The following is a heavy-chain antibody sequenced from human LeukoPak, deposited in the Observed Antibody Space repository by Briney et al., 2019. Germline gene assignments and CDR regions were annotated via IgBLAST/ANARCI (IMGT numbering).Heavy chain of an antibody. CDR3: ARDLEHCRNIICSNSAY. D-gene: IGHD2-2*01. CDR1: GYTFTSYD. V-gene: IGHV1-18*01. Sequence: ASVKVSCKASGYTFTSYDINWVRQATGQGLEWVGWISTYNGNTFYAQKFEGRVSMTTDTSTNTVYMDLRSLRSDDTAVYYCARDLEHCRNIICSNSAYWGQGTLVTVSS. J-gene: IGHJ4*02. CDR2: ISTYNGNT.